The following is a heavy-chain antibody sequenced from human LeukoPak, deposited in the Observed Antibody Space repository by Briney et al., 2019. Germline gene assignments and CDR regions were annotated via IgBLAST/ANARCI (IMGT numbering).Heavy chain of an antibody. Sequence: LAGGSLRLSCAASGFTFSSYGMHWVRQAPGKGLEWVAVISYDGSNKHYADSVKGRFTISRDNSKNTLYLQMNSLRAEDTAVYYCAKDRRWAQYYFDYWGQGTLVTVSS. V-gene: IGHV3-30*18. CDR3: AKDRRWAQYYFDY. CDR1: GFTFSSYG. CDR2: ISYDGSNK. J-gene: IGHJ4*02. D-gene: IGHD1-26*01.